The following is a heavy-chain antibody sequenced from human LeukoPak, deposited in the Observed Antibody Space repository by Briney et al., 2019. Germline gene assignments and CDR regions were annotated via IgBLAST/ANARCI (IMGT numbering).Heavy chain of an antibody. J-gene: IGHJ4*02. V-gene: IGHV3-23*01. Sequence: GGSLRLSCEGSGFTFSGSTMSWVGLAPGKGLEGVSGISESGGDTYYTDSVKGRFTISRDNSGTTVSLQMNSLTTDDTAVYFRAKEGRLTVAAVVVENYFDYWGQGTPVIVSA. CDR2: ISESGGDT. CDR3: AKEGRLTVAAVVVENYFDY. CDR1: GFTFSGST. D-gene: IGHD3-22*01.